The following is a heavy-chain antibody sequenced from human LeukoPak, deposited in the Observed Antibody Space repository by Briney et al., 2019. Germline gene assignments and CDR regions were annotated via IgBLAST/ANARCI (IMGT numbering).Heavy chain of an antibody. J-gene: IGHJ1*01. CDR1: GGSFSGYY. CDR2: INHSGST. V-gene: IGHV4-34*01. CDR3: ARGSYYYDSSGYFLAEYFQH. Sequence: SETLSLTCAVYGGSFSGYYWSWIRQPPGKGLEWIGEINHSGSTNYNPSLKSRVTISVDTSKKQFSLKLSSVTAADTAVYYCARGSYYYDSSGYFLAEYFQHWGQGTLVTVSS. D-gene: IGHD3-22*01.